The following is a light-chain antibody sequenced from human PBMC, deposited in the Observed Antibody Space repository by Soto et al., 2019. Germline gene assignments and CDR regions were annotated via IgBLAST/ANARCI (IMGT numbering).Light chain of an antibody. CDR2: AAS. J-gene: IGKJ3*01. V-gene: IGKV3-20*01. Sequence: EIVLTQSPGPLSLSPGERATLSCRASQSINNRYLAWYQQKPGQAPRLLIYAASSRATGIPDRFSGSGSGTDFTLSISGLEPEDFAVYYCQQFGSSPGFTFGPGTKVDIK. CDR1: QSINNRY. CDR3: QQFGSSPGFT.